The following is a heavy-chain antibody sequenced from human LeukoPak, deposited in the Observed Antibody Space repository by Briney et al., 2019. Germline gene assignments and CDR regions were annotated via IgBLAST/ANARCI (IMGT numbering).Heavy chain of an antibody. D-gene: IGHD6-13*01. V-gene: IGHV4-39*01. CDR3: ARLQWAAAGLGLPGDWFDP. CDR1: GGSISSSSYY. J-gene: IGHJ5*02. Sequence: SETLSLTCTVSGGSISSSSYYWGWIRQPPGKGLEWIGSIYYSGSTYYNPSLKSRVTISVDTSKNQFSLKLSSVTAADTAVYYCARLQWAAAGLGLPGDWFDPWGQGTLVTVSS. CDR2: IYYSGST.